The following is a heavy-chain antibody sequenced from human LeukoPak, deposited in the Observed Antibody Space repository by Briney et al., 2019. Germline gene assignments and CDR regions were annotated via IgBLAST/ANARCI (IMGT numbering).Heavy chain of an antibody. CDR1: GYTFTGYY. D-gene: IGHD4-23*01. CDR3: ARAFPPRWSSRGFDP. Sequence: ASVKVSCKASGYTFTGYYMHWVRQAPGQGLEWMGCINPNSGGTNYAQKFQGRVTMTRDTSISTAYMELSRLRSDDTAVYYCARAFPPRWSSRGFDPWGQGTLVTVSS. J-gene: IGHJ5*02. CDR2: INPNSGGT. V-gene: IGHV1-2*02.